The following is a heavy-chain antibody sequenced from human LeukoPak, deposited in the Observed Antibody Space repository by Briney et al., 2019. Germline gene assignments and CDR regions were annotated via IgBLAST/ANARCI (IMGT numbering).Heavy chain of an antibody. Sequence: GGSLRLSCAVSGFTFSSYWMHWVRQAPGKGLVWVSRINSDGRRTTYAESVKGRFTISRDNAKNSLYLQMNSLRAEDTAVYYCARESIAAAGTSWFDPWGQGTLVTVSS. V-gene: IGHV3-74*01. CDR1: GFTFSSYW. D-gene: IGHD6-13*01. J-gene: IGHJ5*02. CDR3: ARESIAAAGTSWFDP. CDR2: INSDGRRT.